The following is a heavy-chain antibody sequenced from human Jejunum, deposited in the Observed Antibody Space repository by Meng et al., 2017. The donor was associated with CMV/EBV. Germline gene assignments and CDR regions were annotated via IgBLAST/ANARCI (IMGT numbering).Heavy chain of an antibody. Sequence: SGFTFSTSWMNWVRPAPGQGLVWVARIDGDETTTGYADYVRGRFTISRDNAKNTLYLEMNSLRDDDTGVYYCARAVSGGSLADYWGQGTLVTVSS. V-gene: IGHV3-74*01. D-gene: IGHD6-19*01. J-gene: IGHJ4*02. CDR2: IDGDETTT. CDR3: ARAVSGGSLADY. CDR1: GFTFSTSW.